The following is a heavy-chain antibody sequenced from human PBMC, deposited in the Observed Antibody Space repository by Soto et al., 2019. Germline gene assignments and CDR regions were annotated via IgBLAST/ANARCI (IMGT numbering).Heavy chain of an antibody. Sequence: QVQLVQSGAELKKPGSSVKVSCRSGGDTFSSYTVSWVRQAPGQGLEWMGRVIPVLGVTNYARKFQGRVSITAEKSTSTAYLERRSLTSGDSGVYYCARRRYCGADCYSQYDYGMDIWGQGTTVIVSS. V-gene: IGHV1-69*02. D-gene: IGHD2-21*02. CDR2: VIPVLGVT. J-gene: IGHJ6*02. CDR3: ARRRYCGADCYSQYDYGMDI. CDR1: GDTFSSYT.